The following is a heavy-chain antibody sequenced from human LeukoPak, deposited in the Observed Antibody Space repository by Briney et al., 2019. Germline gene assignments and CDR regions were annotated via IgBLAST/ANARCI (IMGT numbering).Heavy chain of an antibody. V-gene: IGHV3-11*01. CDR1: GFTFSNYY. J-gene: IGHJ4*02. CDR3: ARGGGNFDH. D-gene: IGHD3-10*01. CDR2: ISQSGSTI. Sequence: GGSLRLSCAASGFTFSNYYMTWIRQAPGKGLEWISYISQSGSTIYYADSVRGRFTISRDNAKDSLYLQMNSLRADDTAVYYCARGGGNFDHWGQGTLVTVSS.